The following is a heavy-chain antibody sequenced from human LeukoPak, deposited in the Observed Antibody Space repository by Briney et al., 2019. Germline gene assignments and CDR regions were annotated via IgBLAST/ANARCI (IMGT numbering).Heavy chain of an antibody. Sequence: ASVKVSCKASGYTFTGYYMHWVRQAPGQGLEWMGRINPNSGGTNYAQKFQGRVTMTRDTSISTAYMELSRLRSDDTAVYYCARASMDSSNRFDYWGQGTLVTVSS. CDR2: INPNSGGT. CDR1: GYTFTGYY. J-gene: IGHJ4*02. CDR3: ARASMDSSNRFDY. D-gene: IGHD6-13*01. V-gene: IGHV1-2*06.